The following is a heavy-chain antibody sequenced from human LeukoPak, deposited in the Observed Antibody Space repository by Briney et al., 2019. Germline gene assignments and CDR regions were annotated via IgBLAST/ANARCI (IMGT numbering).Heavy chain of an antibody. V-gene: IGHV4-34*01. Sequence: SETLSLTCAVYGGSFSGYYWSWIRQPPGKGLEWIGEINHSGSTNYNPSLKSRVTISVDTSKNQFSLRLSSVTAADTAVYYCARLRHIVVVTAIQPFDYWGQGTLVTVSS. CDR1: GGSFSGYY. D-gene: IGHD2-21*02. CDR3: ARLRHIVVVTAIQPFDY. J-gene: IGHJ4*02. CDR2: INHSGST.